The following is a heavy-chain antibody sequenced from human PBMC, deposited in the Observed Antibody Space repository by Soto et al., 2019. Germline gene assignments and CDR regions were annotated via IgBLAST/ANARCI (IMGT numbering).Heavy chain of an antibody. D-gene: IGHD3-10*02. J-gene: IGHJ6*02. V-gene: IGHV3-23*01. CDR2: ISGSGGST. CDR1: GFTFSSYA. CDR3: AKDQLLPPMFSYGMDG. Sequence: GGSLRLSCAASGFTFSSYAMSWVRQAPGKGLEWVSAISGSGGSTYYADSVKGRFTISRDNSKNTLYLQMNSLRAEDTAVYYCAKDQLLPPMFSYGMDGWGQGTMVTVAS.